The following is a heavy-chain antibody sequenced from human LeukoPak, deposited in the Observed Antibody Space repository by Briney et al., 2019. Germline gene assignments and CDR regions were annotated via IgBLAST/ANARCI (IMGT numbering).Heavy chain of an antibody. Sequence: GASVKVSCKASGYTFTGYYMHWVRQAPGQGLEWMGWINPNSGGTNYAQKFQGRVTMTRDTSISTAYMELSRLRSDDTAVYYCAREGSGYDPFYYFDYWGQGTLATVSS. CDR3: AREGSGYDPFYYFDY. V-gene: IGHV1-2*02. J-gene: IGHJ4*02. CDR2: INPNSGGT. CDR1: GYTFTGYY. D-gene: IGHD5-12*01.